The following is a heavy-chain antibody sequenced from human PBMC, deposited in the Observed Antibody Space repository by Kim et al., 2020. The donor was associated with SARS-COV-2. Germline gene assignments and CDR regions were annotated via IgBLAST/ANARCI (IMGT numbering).Heavy chain of an antibody. D-gene: IGHD6-19*01. J-gene: IGHJ4*02. Sequence: KKNYADSRKGRLPISRDNSKNTLYLQMNSLRAEDTAVYYCARSHIAVVDYWGQGTLVTVSS. V-gene: IGHV3-30*01. CDR2: KK. CDR3: ARSHIAVVDY.